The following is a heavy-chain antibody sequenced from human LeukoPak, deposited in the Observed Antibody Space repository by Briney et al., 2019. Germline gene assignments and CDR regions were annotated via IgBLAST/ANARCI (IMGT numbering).Heavy chain of an antibody. CDR1: GFTFSSYA. J-gene: IGHJ4*02. Sequence: GGSLRLSCAASGFTFSSYAMSWVRQALGKGLEWVSAISGSGGSTYYADSVKGRFTISRDNSKNTLYLQMSSLRAEDTAVYYCAKMVNYGSGSYPDYWGQGTLVTVSS. V-gene: IGHV3-23*01. CDR3: AKMVNYGSGSYPDY. D-gene: IGHD3-10*01. CDR2: ISGSGGST.